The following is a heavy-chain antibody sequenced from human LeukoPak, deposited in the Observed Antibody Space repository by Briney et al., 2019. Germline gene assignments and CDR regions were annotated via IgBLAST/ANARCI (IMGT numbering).Heavy chain of an antibody. CDR1: GYTFTGYY. CDR3: ARVIDRSGGRKNWFDP. J-gene: IGHJ5*02. V-gene: IGHV1-2*02. D-gene: IGHD2-15*01. CDR2: INPNSGGT. Sequence: ASVKVSCKASGYTFTGYYMHWVRQAPGQGLEWMGWINPNSGGTNYAQKFQGRVTMTRDTSTSTAYMELGSLRSDDTAVYYCARVIDRSGGRKNWFDPWGQGTLVTVSS.